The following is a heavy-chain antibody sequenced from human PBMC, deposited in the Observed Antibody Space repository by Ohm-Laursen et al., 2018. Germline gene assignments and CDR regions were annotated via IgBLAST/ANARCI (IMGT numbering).Heavy chain of an antibody. J-gene: IGHJ6*02. D-gene: IGHD5-18*01. V-gene: IGHV4-59*11. CDR3: ASGHNYGYDNYYYGMDV. CDR1: DGSISNHY. Sequence: SETLPLTCTVSDGSISNHYWNWVRQSPGKGLEWIGYIYHSGSTKYNPFFNSRVTISVDTSKNQFSLNLRSVTTADTAVYYCASGHNYGYDNYYYGMDVWGQGTTVTVSS. CDR2: IYHSGST.